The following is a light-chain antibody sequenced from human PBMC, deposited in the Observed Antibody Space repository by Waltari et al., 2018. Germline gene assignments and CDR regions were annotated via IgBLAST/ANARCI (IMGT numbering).Light chain of an antibody. CDR3: QQRRSWPLT. V-gene: IGKV3-11*01. CDR1: HSVDWY. Sequence: EIVLTQSPATLSLSPGERANLSCRASHSVDWYLAWYQQRPGQPPRLLIYDTSNRAPGIPARFSGSGSGTDFTLTISSLEPEDFAVYYCQQRRSWPLTFGGGTKVEIE. CDR2: DTS. J-gene: IGKJ4*01.